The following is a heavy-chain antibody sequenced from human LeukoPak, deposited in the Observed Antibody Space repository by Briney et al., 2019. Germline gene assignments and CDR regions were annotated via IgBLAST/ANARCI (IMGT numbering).Heavy chain of an antibody. V-gene: IGHV4-4*02. J-gene: IGHJ4*02. Sequence: SETLSLTCAVSGGSISSSNWWSWVRQPPGKGLEWIGEIYHSGSTNYNPSHKSRVTISVDKSKNQFSLKLSSVTAADTAVYYCAGGDFNWLSYFDYWGQGTLVTVSS. CDR3: AGGDFNWLSYFDY. CDR2: IYHSGST. CDR1: GGSISSSNW. D-gene: IGHD3-9*01.